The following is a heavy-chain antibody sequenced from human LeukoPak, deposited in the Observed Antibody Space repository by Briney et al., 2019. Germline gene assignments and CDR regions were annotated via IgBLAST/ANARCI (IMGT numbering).Heavy chain of an antibody. CDR2: IKSKTEGGTT. J-gene: IGHJ4*02. D-gene: IGHD3-10*01. Sequence: PGGSLRLSCAASGFTFNDYAMHWVRQAPGKGLEWVGRIKSKTEGGTTDYAAPVKGRFTISRDDSKNTLYLQMNSLKTEDTAVYYCTTDGDYGSGSPDYWGQGTLVTVSS. V-gene: IGHV3-15*01. CDR1: GFTFNDYA. CDR3: TTDGDYGSGSPDY.